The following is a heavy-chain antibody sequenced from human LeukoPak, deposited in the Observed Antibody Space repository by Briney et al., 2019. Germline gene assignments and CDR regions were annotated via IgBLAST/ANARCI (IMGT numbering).Heavy chain of an antibody. D-gene: IGHD4-17*01. CDR1: GFTFGSYW. Sequence: GGSLRLSCAASGFTFGSYWMTWVRQAPGKGLEWVSVIYSGGSTYYADSVKGRFTISRDNSKNTLYLQINSLRAEDTAVHFCARADYAYFDYWGQGTLVTVSS. CDR3: ARADYAYFDY. V-gene: IGHV3-53*01. CDR2: IYSGGST. J-gene: IGHJ4*02.